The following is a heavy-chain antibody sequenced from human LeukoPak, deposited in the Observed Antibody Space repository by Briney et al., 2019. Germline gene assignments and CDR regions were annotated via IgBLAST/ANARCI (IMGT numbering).Heavy chain of an antibody. D-gene: IGHD3-3*01. V-gene: IGHV4-4*07. CDR2: IYTSGST. CDR1: GGSISSYY. Sequence: SETLSLTCTVSGGSISSYYWSWIRQPAGKGLEWIGRIYTSGSTNYNPSLKSRVTMSVDTSKNQFSLKLSSVTAADTAVYYCARGGAIFGVENWFDPWGQGTLVTVSS. J-gene: IGHJ5*02. CDR3: ARGGAIFGVENWFDP.